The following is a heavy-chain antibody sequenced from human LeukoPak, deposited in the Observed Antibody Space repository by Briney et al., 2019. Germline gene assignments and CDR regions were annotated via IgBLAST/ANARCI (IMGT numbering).Heavy chain of an antibody. CDR2: VDPEDDET. D-gene: IGHD1-26*01. Sequence: ASVKVSCKVSGNTLSELSMHWVRQAPGKGLEWMGGVDPEDDETIYAQKFQGRVTMTEDTSTDTAYMELSSLRSDDTAVYYCARTIRRGIVGTYGMDVWGQGTTVTVSS. CDR1: GNTLSELS. CDR3: ARTIRRGIVGTYGMDV. J-gene: IGHJ6*02. V-gene: IGHV1-24*01.